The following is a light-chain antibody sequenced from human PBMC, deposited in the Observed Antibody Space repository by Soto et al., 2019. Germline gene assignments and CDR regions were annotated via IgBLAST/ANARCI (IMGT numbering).Light chain of an antibody. Sequence: IVLTQSPATLSLSPRERATLSCRPRQSVLIHLAWYQQKPGHAPRLLIYSVSIRVTGITDRFSGSGSGTDFTLTISRLEPEDFAVYYCQQYVGSPTWTFGQGTKVDI. CDR1: QSVLIH. V-gene: IGKV3-20*01. J-gene: IGKJ1*01. CDR3: QQYVGSPTWT. CDR2: SVS.